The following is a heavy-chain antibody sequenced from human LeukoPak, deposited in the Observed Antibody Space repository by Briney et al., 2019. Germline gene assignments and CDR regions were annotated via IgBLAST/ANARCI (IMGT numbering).Heavy chain of an antibody. Sequence: PGGSLRLSCAASGFTFSSYAMSWVRQAPGKGLEWVSAISGSGGSTYYADSVKGRFTISRDNSKNTRYLQMNSLRAEDTAVYYCALLGRKNWNDLDYWGQGTLVTVSS. J-gene: IGHJ4*02. D-gene: IGHD1-1*01. V-gene: IGHV3-23*01. CDR3: ALLGRKNWNDLDY. CDR2: ISGSGGST. CDR1: GFTFSSYA.